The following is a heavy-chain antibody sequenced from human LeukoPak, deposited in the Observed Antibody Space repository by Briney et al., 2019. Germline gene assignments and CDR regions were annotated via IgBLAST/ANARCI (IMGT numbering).Heavy chain of an antibody. Sequence: GGSLRLSCAASGFTLSSYAMSWVRQSPEKGLEWVSTISASGASTFYANSVKGRFTISRDSSKSTLYLQMNSLRVDDTAVYYCAKGSSDLDSWGPGTLVTVSS. CDR2: ISASGAST. J-gene: IGHJ4*02. CDR3: AKGSSDLDS. CDR1: GFTLSSYA. V-gene: IGHV3-23*01.